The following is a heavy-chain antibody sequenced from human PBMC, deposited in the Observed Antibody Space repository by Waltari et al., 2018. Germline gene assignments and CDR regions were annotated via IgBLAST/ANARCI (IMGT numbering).Heavy chain of an antibody. CDR3: TREVVPAATIVVNWFDP. J-gene: IGHJ5*02. D-gene: IGHD2-15*01. Sequence: QVQLVQSGSEFKKPGASVKISCKASEYIFNSYSITLLRQAPGQGLELMGWIITSTGNPTYAQGFTGRFVFSLDTSVSTAYLEIHNLKAEDTAVYYCTREVVPAATIVVNWFDPWGQGTLVTVSS. CDR1: EYIFNSYS. V-gene: IGHV7-4-1*01. CDR2: IITSTGNP.